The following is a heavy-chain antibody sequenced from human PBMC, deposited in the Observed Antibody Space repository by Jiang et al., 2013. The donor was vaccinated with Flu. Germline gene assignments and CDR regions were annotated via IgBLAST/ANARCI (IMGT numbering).Heavy chain of an antibody. V-gene: IGHV4-30-4*01. Sequence: GPGLVKPSQTLSLTCTVSGGSISSGDYYWSWIRQPPGKGLEWIGYIYYSGSTYYNPSLKSRVTISVDTSKNQFSLKLSSVTAADTAVYYCARDRTMVRGVIDYWGQGTLVTVSS. CDR1: GGSISSGDYY. CDR3: ARDRTMVRGVIDY. J-gene: IGHJ4*02. CDR2: IYYSGST. D-gene: IGHD3-10*01.